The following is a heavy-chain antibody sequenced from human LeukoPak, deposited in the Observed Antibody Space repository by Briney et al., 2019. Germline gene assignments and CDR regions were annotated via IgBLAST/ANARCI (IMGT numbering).Heavy chain of an antibody. CDR3: ARDRGYSTFDY. Sequence: GGSLRLSCAASGFTFSSYGMHWVRQPPGKGLEWVALISYDGGHTYYGDSVKGRFTIARDNAKNSLYLQMNSLRVDDTAVYYCARDRGYSTFDYWGQGTLVTVSS. CDR2: ISYDGGHT. V-gene: IGHV3-30*03. CDR1: GFTFSSYG. D-gene: IGHD4-23*01. J-gene: IGHJ4*02.